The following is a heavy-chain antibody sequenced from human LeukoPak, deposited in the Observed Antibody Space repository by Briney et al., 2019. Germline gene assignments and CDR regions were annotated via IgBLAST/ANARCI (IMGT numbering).Heavy chain of an antibody. CDR1: GFXFSTYG. CDR2: IWYDGSNK. D-gene: IGHD6-13*01. Sequence: PGRSLRLSCVASGFXFSTYGIQWVRQAPGKGLEWVAVIWYDGSNKYYADSVKGRFTVSRDNSKNTLYLQMNSLRAEDTAVYYCARSMAAADYWGQGTLVTVSS. J-gene: IGHJ4*02. CDR3: ARSMAAADY. V-gene: IGHV3-33*01.